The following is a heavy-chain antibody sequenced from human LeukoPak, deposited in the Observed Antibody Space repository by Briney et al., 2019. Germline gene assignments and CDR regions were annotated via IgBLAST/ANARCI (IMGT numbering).Heavy chain of an antibody. J-gene: IGHJ4*02. D-gene: IGHD6-13*01. CDR3: ARGLGGYTSSQAY. CDR2: INTDGSST. V-gene: IGHV3-74*01. CDR1: EFIVSINY. Sequence: PGGSLRLSCAASEFIVSINYMTWVRQAPGKGLVWVSRINTDGSSTNYADSVKGRFTISRDNAKNTLYLQMNSLRAEDTAVYYCARGLGGYTSSQAYWGQGTLVTVSS.